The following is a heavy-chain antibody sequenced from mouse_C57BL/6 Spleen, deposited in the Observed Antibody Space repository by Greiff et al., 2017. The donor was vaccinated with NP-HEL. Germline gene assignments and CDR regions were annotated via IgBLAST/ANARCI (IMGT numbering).Heavy chain of an antibody. V-gene: IGHV1-52*01. CDR1: GYTFTSYY. D-gene: IGHD2-5*01. J-gene: IGHJ1*03. CDR2: INPSDSGT. Sequence: QVQLQQPGAELVKPGSSVKLSCKASGYTFTSYYMHWVKQRPIKGLEWIGNINPSDSGTTNNQKFKDKATLTVDKSSSTAYMQLSSLTSEDSAVYYCARDAVYSNYWYFDVWGTGTTVTVSS. CDR3: ARDAVYSNYWYFDV.